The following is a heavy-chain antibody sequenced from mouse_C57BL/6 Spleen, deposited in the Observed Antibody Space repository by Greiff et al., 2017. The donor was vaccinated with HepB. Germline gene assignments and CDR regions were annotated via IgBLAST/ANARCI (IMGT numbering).Heavy chain of an antibody. CDR1: GYTFTDYE. Sequence: QVQLQQSGAELVRPGASVTLSCKASGYTFTDYEMHWVKQTPVHGLEWIGAIDPETGGTAYNQKFKGKAILTADKSSSTAYMELRSLTSEDSAVYYCTRGVRLGSFDYWGQGTTLTVSS. CDR3: TRGVRLGSFDY. V-gene: IGHV1-15*01. J-gene: IGHJ2*01. D-gene: IGHD4-1*01. CDR2: IDPETGGT.